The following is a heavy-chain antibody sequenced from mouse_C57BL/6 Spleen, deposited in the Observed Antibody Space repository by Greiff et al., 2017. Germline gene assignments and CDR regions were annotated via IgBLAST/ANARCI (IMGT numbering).Heavy chain of an antibody. CDR3: TRSKVGHFDY. V-gene: IGHV1-15*01. D-gene: IGHD1-1*02. Sequence: QVQLKQSGAELVRPGASVTLSCKASGYTFTDYEMHWVKQTPVHGLEWIGAIDPETGGTAYNQKFKGKAILTADKSSSTAYMELRSLTSEDSAVYYCTRSKVGHFDYWGQGTTLTVSS. CDR2: IDPETGGT. CDR1: GYTFTDYE. J-gene: IGHJ2*01.